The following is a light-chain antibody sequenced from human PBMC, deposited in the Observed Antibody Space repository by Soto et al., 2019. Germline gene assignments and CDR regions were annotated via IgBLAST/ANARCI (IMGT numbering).Light chain of an antibody. CDR3: TSYSSSSTKV. J-gene: IGLJ1*01. V-gene: IGLV2-14*01. CDR1: SSDIGGYDY. CDR2: EVN. Sequence: QSVLTQPASVSGSPGQSITISCTGSSSDIGGYDYVAWYQQYPGKAPQLIIYEVNNRPSGISNRFSASKSGNTASLTISGLHAEDEADYYCTSYSSSSTKVFGTGTKLTVL.